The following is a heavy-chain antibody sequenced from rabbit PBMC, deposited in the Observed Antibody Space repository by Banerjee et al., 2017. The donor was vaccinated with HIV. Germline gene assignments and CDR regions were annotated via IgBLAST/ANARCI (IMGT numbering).Heavy chain of an antibody. CDR2: IVTGSSGTT. CDR1: GFSFSSSQW. D-gene: IGHD1-1*01. Sequence: QSLEESGGDLVKPGASLTLTCTASGFSFSSSQWICWVRQAPGKGLEWIACIVTGSSGTTYYASWAKGRFTISETSSTTVTLQMTSLTAADTATYSCARAAYSSVSGYSHFNLWGQGTLVTVS. J-gene: IGHJ4*01. V-gene: IGHV1S40*01. CDR3: ARAAYSSVSGYSHFNL.